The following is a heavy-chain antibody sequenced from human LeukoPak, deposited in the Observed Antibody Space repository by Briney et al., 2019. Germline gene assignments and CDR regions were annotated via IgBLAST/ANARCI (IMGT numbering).Heavy chain of an antibody. CDR3: AKDCLAWDSSSWNFDY. Sequence: PGGSLRLSCAVSGFPFCIYGMQWVPQAPGKGLAGVAFIRYEGSNKFYADSVKGRFTISRDNSRNTLYLQMNSLRAEDTAVYYCAKDCLAWDSSSWNFDYWGQGTLVTLSS. D-gene: IGHD6-13*01. J-gene: IGHJ4*02. V-gene: IGHV3-30*02. CDR1: GFPFCIYG. CDR2: IRYEGSNK.